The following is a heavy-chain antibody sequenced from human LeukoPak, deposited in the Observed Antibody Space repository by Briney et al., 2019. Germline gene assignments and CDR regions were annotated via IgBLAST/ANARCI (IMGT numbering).Heavy chain of an antibody. CDR1: GFTFRNYA. CDR2: ISGSGGST. V-gene: IGHV3-23*01. Sequence: PGGSLRLSCAASGFTFRNYAMSWVRQAPGKGLEWVSAISGSGGSTYYADSVKGRFTISRDNSKNTLYLQMSSLRAEDTAIYYCAVDYSTGWYQCDYWGQGTLVTVSS. D-gene: IGHD6-19*01. CDR3: AVDYSTGWYQCDY. J-gene: IGHJ4*02.